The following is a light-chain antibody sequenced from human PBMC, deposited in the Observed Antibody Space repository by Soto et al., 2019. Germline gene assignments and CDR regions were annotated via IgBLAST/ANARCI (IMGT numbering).Light chain of an antibody. CDR1: SSDVGGHNY. CDR2: DVS. J-gene: IGLJ1*01. Sequence: QSVLTQPASVSGSPRQSITISCTGTSSDVGGHNYVSWYQQHPGKAPKLMIYDVSNRPSGVSNRFSGSKSGNTASLTISGLQAEDEADYYCSSYTSSSTYVFGTGTKVTVL. V-gene: IGLV2-14*01. CDR3: SSYTSSSTYV.